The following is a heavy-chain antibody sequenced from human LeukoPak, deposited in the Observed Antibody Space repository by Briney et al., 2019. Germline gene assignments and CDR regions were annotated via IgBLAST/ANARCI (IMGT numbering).Heavy chain of an antibody. D-gene: IGHD6-13*01. V-gene: IGHV1-2*02. CDR1: GYTFTGYY. Sequence: ASVKVSCKASGYTFTGYYMHWVRQAPGQGLEWMGWINPNSGGTHYAQKFQGRVTMTRDTSISTAYMELSRLRSDDTAVYYCAREGLAAAGCYDPWGQGTLVTVSS. J-gene: IGHJ5*02. CDR2: INPNSGGT. CDR3: AREGLAAAGCYDP.